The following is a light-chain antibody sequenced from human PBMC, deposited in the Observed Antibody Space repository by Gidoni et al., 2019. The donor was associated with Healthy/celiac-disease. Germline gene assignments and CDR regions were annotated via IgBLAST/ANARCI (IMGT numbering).Light chain of an antibody. Sequence: QSALTQPASVSGPPGQLITISCTGTSSDVGGYNYVPWYQHHPGKAPKLMIYDVSNRPSGVSNRFSSSKSGNTASLTISGLQAEDEADYYCSSYTSSSTPYWVFGGGTKLTVL. V-gene: IGLV2-14*03. J-gene: IGLJ3*02. CDR3: SSYTSSSTPYWV. CDR2: DVS. CDR1: SSDVGGYNY.